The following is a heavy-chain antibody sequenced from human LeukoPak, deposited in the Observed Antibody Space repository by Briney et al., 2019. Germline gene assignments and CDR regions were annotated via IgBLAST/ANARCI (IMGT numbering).Heavy chain of an antibody. V-gene: IGHV3-48*03. D-gene: IGHD3-10*01. CDR2: ISSSGRTI. J-gene: IGHJ4*02. Sequence: GGSLRLSCAASGFTFSSYEMNWVRQAPGKGLEWVSYISSSGRTIYYADSVKGGLTISRDNAKNSLHLQMNSLETEDTAVYYCTTGDYISGIPLYWGQGTLVTVSS. CDR3: TTGDYISGIPLY. CDR1: GFTFSSYE.